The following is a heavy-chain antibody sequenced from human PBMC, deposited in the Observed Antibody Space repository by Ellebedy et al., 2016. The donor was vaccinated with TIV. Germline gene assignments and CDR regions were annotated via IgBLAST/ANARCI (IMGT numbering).Heavy chain of an antibody. CDR2: IYYSGST. CDR3: ARLGPIAALLYFDY. D-gene: IGHD6-6*01. CDR1: GGSFSGYY. J-gene: IGHJ4*02. Sequence: GSLRLSXAVYGGSFSGYYWGWIRQPPGKGLEWIGSIYYSGSTYYNPSLKSRVTISVDTSKNQFSLKLSSVTAADTAVYYCARLGPIAALLYFDYWGQGTLVTVSS. V-gene: IGHV4-39*01.